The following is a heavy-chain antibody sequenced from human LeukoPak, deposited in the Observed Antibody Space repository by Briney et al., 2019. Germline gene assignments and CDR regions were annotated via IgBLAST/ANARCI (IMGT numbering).Heavy chain of an antibody. CDR2: ISGSGGNT. D-gene: IGHD2-2*02. J-gene: IGHJ4*02. CDR1: GFAFSSYS. Sequence: GGSLRLSCAASGFAFSSYSMNWVRQAPGKGLEWVSTISGSGGNTYYADSVKGRFTISRDNSKNTLYLQMNSLRAEDTAVYHCAKALGYCTGTSCYTPGDYWGQGTLVSVSS. CDR3: AKALGYCTGTSCYTPGDY. V-gene: IGHV3-23*01.